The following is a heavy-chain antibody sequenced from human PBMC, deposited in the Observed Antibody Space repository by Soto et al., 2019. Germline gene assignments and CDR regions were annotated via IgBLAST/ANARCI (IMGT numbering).Heavy chain of an antibody. Sequence: SETLSLTCTVSGGSIRSYYWSWIRQPPGKGLEWIGYIFYTGSTNSNPSLKSRVTISVDTSKNQFSLRLSSVTAADTAVYYCVRNGLMGATDYWGQGTLVTVSS. J-gene: IGHJ4*02. D-gene: IGHD1-26*01. CDR2: IFYTGST. CDR1: GGSIRSYY. V-gene: IGHV4-59*01. CDR3: VRNGLMGATDY.